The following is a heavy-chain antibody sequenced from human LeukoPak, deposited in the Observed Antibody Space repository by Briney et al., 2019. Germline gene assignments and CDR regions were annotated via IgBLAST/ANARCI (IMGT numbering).Heavy chain of an antibody. V-gene: IGHV4-59*01. CDR2: IYGSGYT. J-gene: IGHJ4*02. CDR1: GGSISGWY. D-gene: IGHD6-19*01. CDR3: ARETSLAGFASGLGFNH. Sequence: PSGTLSLTCTVSGGSISGWYWSWIRQPPGKGLEWIGYIYGSGYTNYNPSLKSRVTMSIDTSKNHFSLKLTSVTAADTATYYCARETSLAGFASGLGFNHWGQGILVTVSS.